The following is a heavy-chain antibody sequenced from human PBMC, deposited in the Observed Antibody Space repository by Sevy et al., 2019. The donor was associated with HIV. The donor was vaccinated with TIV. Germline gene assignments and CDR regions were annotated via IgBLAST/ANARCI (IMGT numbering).Heavy chain of an antibody. V-gene: IGHV3-23*01. CDR1: GFTFISYA. CDR2: IYGSSGGT. D-gene: IGHD3-22*01. J-gene: IGHJ3*02. Sequence: GGSLRLSCKPSGFTFISYAMSWVRQAPGKGLEWVSTIYGSSGGTYYADSVKGRFTISRDNSKNTLYLQMNRLRTEDTAVYYCAGGRYDSRGSFDAFDIWGQGTMVTVSS. CDR3: AGGRYDSRGSFDAFDI.